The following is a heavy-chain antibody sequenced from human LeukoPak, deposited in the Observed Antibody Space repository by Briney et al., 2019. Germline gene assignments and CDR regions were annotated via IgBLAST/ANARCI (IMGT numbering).Heavy chain of an antibody. CDR2: IRYDGSNK. J-gene: IGHJ4*02. D-gene: IGHD6-19*01. CDR1: GFTFSSYG. V-gene: IGHV3-30*02. Sequence: PGGSLRLSCAASGFTFSSYGMHWVRQAPGKGLEWVAFIRYDGSNKYYADSVKGRFTISRDNSKNTLYLQMNSLRAEDTAVYYCAKDQGIAVALYYFDYWGQGTLVTVSS. CDR3: AKDQGIAVALYYFDY.